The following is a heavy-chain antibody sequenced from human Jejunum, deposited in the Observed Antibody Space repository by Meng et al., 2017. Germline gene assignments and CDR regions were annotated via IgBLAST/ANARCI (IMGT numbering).Heavy chain of an antibody. CDR3: ARVNYDFWSGQENWFDP. CDR2: IIPILGIA. D-gene: IGHD3-3*01. V-gene: IGHV1-69*02. CDR1: GGTFSSYT. Sequence: QVQLVQSGAEVKKPGSAGKVSCKASGGTFSSYTISWVRQAPGQGLEWMGRIIPILGIANYAQKFQGRVTITADKSTSTAYMELSSLRSEDTAVYYCARVNYDFWSGQENWFDPWGQGTLVTVSS. J-gene: IGHJ5*02.